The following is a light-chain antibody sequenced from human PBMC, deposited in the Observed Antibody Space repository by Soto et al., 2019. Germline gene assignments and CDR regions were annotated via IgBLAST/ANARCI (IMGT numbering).Light chain of an antibody. CDR1: QSVRKF. V-gene: IGKV1-39*01. J-gene: IGKJ1*01. CDR2: AAS. CDR3: QQSSTTPWT. Sequence: DIQMTQSPSSLSASVGDRVTITCRASQSVRKFLNWYQQKPGKAPKLLIYAASSLQSGVPSGFSGSGSGTDFTLTISSLQPEDFATYYCQQSSTTPWTFGQGTKVDIK.